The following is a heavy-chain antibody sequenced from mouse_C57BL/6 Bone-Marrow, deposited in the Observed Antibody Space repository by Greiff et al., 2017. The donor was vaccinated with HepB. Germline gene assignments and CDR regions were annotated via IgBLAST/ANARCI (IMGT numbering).Heavy chain of an antibody. CDR2: IRSKSNNYAT. J-gene: IGHJ4*01. Sequence: EVKLQESGGGLVQPKGSLKLSCAASGFSFNTYAMNWVRQAPGKGLEWVARIRSKSNNYATYYADSVKDRFTISRDDSESMLYLQMNNLKTEDTAMYYCVRQRGLAMDYWGQGTSVTVSS. CDR3: VRQRGLAMDY. CDR1: GFSFNTYA. V-gene: IGHV10-1*01. D-gene: IGHD3-3*01.